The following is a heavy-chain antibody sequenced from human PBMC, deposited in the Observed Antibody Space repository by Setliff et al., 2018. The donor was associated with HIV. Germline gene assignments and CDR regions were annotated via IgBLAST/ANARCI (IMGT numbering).Heavy chain of an antibody. CDR1: GFTFSSYA. Sequence: GGSLRLSCAASGFTFSSYAMSWVRQAPGKGLEWVSGISGSGGSTYYADSVKGRFTISRDSSKNTLYLQMNSLRADDTAVYYCATSLTYSSGWPYFDYWGQGTLVTVSS. CDR3: ATSLTYSSGWPYFDY. D-gene: IGHD6-25*01. CDR2: ISGSGGST. J-gene: IGHJ4*02. V-gene: IGHV3-23*01.